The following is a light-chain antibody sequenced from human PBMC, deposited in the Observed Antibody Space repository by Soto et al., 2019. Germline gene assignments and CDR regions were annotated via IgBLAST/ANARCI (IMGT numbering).Light chain of an antibody. CDR2: DAS. Sequence: EIVLTQSPATLSLSPLEIATLSVRASQSVGSYLAWYQQKPGQAPRLLIYDASNRATGIPARFSGSGSGTDFTLTISRLEPEDFAVYSCQQYDGSSITFGQGTRLEIK. V-gene: IGKV3-11*01. J-gene: IGKJ5*01. CDR3: QQYDGSSIT. CDR1: QSVGSY.